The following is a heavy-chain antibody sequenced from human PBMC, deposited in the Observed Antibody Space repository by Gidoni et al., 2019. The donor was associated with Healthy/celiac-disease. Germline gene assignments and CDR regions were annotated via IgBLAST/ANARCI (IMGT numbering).Heavy chain of an antibody. CDR2: IYTRGST. D-gene: IGHD2-8*01. CDR1: GGSISSGSYY. CDR3: ARVKRHLDV. Sequence: QVQLQESGPGLVKPSQTLSLTCTVSGGSISSGSYYWSWIRQPAGKGLEWIGRIYTRGSTNYNPSLKSRVTMSVDTSKNQFSLKLSSVTAADTAVYYCARVKRHLDVWGKGTTVTVSS. V-gene: IGHV4-61*02. J-gene: IGHJ6*04.